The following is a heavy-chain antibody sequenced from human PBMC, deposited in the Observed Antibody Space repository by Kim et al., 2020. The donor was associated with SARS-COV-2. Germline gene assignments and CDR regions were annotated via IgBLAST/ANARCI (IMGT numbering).Heavy chain of an antibody. CDR3: ATGPIRRTNWFDP. J-gene: IGHJ5*02. V-gene: IGHV1-24*01. Sequence: YAQKCQGRVTMTEDTSTDTAYMGLSSLRSEATAVYYCATGPIRRTNWFDPWGQGTLVTVSS.